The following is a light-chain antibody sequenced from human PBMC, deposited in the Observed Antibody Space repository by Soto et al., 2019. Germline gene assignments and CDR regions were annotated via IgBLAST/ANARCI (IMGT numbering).Light chain of an antibody. J-gene: IGKJ4*01. CDR1: QGISSS. CDR2: DAS. V-gene: IGKV1-9*01. Sequence: DMQLTRSPSFLSASVGDRVTIPCRAIQGISSSLAWYQQNPGKAPNVLIHDASVLQSGVPSRFSGSGSGTEFTLTISSLQPEDFATYYCQQRNSYPLTFGGGTKVEIK. CDR3: QQRNSYPLT.